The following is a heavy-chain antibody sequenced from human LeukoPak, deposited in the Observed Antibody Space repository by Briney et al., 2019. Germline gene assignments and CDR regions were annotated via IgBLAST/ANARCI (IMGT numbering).Heavy chain of an antibody. D-gene: IGHD3-3*01. CDR3: ASNPDYYDFWNGYSPIGY. J-gene: IGHJ4*02. CDR1: GGTFSSYA. Sequence: ASVKVSCKASGGTFSSYAISLVRQAPGQGLEWMGGIIPIFGTANYAQKFQGRVTITTDESTSTAYMELSSLRSEDTAVYYCASNPDYYDFWNGYSPIGYWGQGTLVTVSS. CDR2: IIPIFGTA. V-gene: IGHV1-69*05.